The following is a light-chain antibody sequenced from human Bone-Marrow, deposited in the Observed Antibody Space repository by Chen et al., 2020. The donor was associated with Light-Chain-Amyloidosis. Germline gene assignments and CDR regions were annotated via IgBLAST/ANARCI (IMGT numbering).Light chain of an antibody. CDR2: SAS. V-gene: IGKV3-20*01. J-gene: IGKJ4*01. CDR3: QQYGSSPLT. CDR1: QSVTNNY. Sequence: EIVLTQSPGTLSLSPGERATLSCRASQSVTNNYLAWYQQKPGQAPRLLIYSASYRATGIADRFSGSGSGTDFTLTINSLEPGDFAVFYCQQYGSSPLTFGGGTKAEIK.